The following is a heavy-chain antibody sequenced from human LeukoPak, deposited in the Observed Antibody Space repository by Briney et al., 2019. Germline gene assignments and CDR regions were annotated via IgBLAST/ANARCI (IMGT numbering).Heavy chain of an antibody. CDR1: GFTFDDYA. Sequence: GGSLRLSCAASGFTFDDYAMHWVRQAPGKGLEWVSGISWNSGSIGYADSVKGRFTISRDNAKNSLYLQMNSLRAEDTAVYYCARVRRGGTDSGYGIAYYYYYYMDVWGKGTTVTVSS. CDR3: ARVRRGGTDSGYGIAYYYYYYMDV. J-gene: IGHJ6*03. V-gene: IGHV3-9*01. CDR2: ISWNSGSI. D-gene: IGHD5-12*01.